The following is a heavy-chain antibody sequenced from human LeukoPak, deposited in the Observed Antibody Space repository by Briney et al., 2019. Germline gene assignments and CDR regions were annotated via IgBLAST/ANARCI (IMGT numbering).Heavy chain of an antibody. V-gene: IGHV4-34*01. CDR2: INHSGST. Sequence: SETLSLTCAVYGGSFSGYYWSWIRQPPGKGLEWIGEINHSGSTNYNPSLKSRVTISVDTSKNHFSLKLSSVTAADTAVYYCAMSTSCYGCAFDIWGQGTMVTVSS. CDR1: GGSFSGYY. D-gene: IGHD2-2*01. J-gene: IGHJ3*02. CDR3: AMSTSCYGCAFDI.